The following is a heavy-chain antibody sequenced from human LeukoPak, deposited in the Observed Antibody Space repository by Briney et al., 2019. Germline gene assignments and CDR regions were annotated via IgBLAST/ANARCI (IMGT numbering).Heavy chain of an antibody. J-gene: IGHJ6*02. CDR2: FDPEDGET. V-gene: IGHV1-24*01. Sequence: GASVKVSCKVSGYTLTELSMHWVRQAPGKGLEWMGGFDPEDGETIYAQKFQGRVTMTEDTSTDTAYMELSSLRSEDTAVYYYATVFVGYDSSGSYGMDVWGQGTTVTVSS. CDR1: GYTLTELS. CDR3: ATVFVGYDSSGSYGMDV. D-gene: IGHD3-22*01.